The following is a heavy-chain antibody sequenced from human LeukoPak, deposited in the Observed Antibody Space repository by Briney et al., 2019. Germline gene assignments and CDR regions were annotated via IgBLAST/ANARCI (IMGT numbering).Heavy chain of an antibody. CDR2: INLSGGT. V-gene: IGHV4-34*01. D-gene: IGHD6-19*01. J-gene: IGHJ4*02. CDR1: GGSFSGYY. CDR3: VRGVSGWYGFDY. Sequence: SETLSLTCAVQGGSFSGYYWTWIRQPPGKGLEWIGEINLSGGTKYNPSLRSRVTISAEMSNNQFFLKLNSVTGADTAVYYCVRGVSGWYGFDYWGQGTLVTVSS.